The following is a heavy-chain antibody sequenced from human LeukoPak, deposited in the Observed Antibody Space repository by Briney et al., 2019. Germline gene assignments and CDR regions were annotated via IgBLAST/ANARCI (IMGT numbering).Heavy chain of an antibody. CDR2: VDGGGGGT. D-gene: IGHD6-13*01. Sequence: GGSLRLSCAASGFTLSSYAMTWVRQAPGRGLEWVSSVDGGGGGTYYADSVKGRFTISRDNSKDTLSLQMNGLRAEDTAVYFCAKQSAGSAAWYSLHYDFWGQGTLVTVSS. CDR3: AKQSAGSAAWYSLHYDF. V-gene: IGHV3-23*01. J-gene: IGHJ4*02. CDR1: GFTLSSYA.